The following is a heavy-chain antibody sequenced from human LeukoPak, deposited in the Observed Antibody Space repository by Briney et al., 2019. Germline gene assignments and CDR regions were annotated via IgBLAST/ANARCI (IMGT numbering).Heavy chain of an antibody. V-gene: IGHV3-9*01. D-gene: IGHD6-13*01. CDR3: AKDMTPGYSSSYNSFDY. CDR2: ISWNSGSI. Sequence: PGGSLRLSCAASGFTFDDYAMHWVRQAPGKGLEWVSGISWNSGSIGYADSVKGRFTISRDNAKNSLYLQMNSLRAEDTALYYCAKDMTPGYSSSYNSFDYWGQGTLVTVSS. CDR1: GFTFDDYA. J-gene: IGHJ4*02.